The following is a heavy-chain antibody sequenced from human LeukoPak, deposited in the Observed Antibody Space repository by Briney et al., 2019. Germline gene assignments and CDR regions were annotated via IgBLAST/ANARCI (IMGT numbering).Heavy chain of an antibody. J-gene: IGHJ4*02. D-gene: IGHD6-13*01. CDR2: ISGGGGST. V-gene: IGHV3-23*01. CDR1: GFTFSNYA. Sequence: GGSLRLSCAASGFTFSNYAMSWVRHAPGRGLEWVSTISGGGGSTYFTDSVKGRFTISRDNSKNTLHLQMNSLRAEDTALYYCARNDRYSSSPRYYFDYWGQGTLVTVSS. CDR3: ARNDRYSSSPRYYFDY.